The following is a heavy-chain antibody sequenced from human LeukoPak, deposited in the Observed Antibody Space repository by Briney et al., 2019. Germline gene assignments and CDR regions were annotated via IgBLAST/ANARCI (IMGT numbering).Heavy chain of an antibody. J-gene: IGHJ6*03. CDR2: IYYSGST. CDR1: GGSISSSSYY. V-gene: IGHV4-39*01. CDR3: ARRVTIFGVDRAYYYMDV. Sequence: SETLSLTCTVSGGSISSSSYYWGWIRQPPGKGLEWNGSIYYSGSTYYNPSLKSRVTISVDTSKNQFSLKLSSVTAADTAVYYCARRVTIFGVDRAYYYMDVWGKGTTVTVSS. D-gene: IGHD3-3*01.